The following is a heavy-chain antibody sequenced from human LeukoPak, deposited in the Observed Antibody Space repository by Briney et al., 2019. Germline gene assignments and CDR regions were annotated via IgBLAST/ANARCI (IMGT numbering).Heavy chain of an antibody. D-gene: IGHD6-19*01. V-gene: IGHV3-48*03. J-gene: IGHJ5*02. CDR3: ARELRGSGFDP. CDR2: ISRDSSTM. CDR1: GXTFSSYE. Sequence: GGSLRLSCEASGXTFSSYEMNWVRQAPGKGLEWVSYISRDSSTMDYSDSVKGRFTISRDNARNSLYLQLNSLTADDTAVYYCARELRGSGFDPWGQGSLVTVSA.